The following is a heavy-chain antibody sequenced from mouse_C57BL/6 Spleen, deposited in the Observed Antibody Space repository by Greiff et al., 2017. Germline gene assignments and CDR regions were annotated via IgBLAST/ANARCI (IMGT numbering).Heavy chain of an antibody. J-gene: IGHJ4*01. CDR1: GFTFTSYW. D-gene: IGHD2-4*01. Sequence: QVQLQQPGAEFVMPGASVKLSCKASGFTFTSYWMHWVKQCPGQGLEWIGEIDPSDSYTNYNHKFKGKSTLTVDKSSSTGYMQLSSLTSEDSAVNYCARGGEYDQYYAMDYWGQGTSVTVSS. CDR3: ARGGEYDQYYAMDY. CDR2: IDPSDSYT. V-gene: IGHV1-69*01.